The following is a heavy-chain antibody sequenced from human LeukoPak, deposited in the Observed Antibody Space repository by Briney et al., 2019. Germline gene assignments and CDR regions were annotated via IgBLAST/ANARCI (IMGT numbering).Heavy chain of an antibody. Sequence: GGSLRLSCAASGFTFSSYIMNWVRQAPGKGLEWVSSISSSSSYIYYADSVKGRFTISRDNARNSLYLQMNSLRAEDTAVYYCARENIVVVPAEDYWGQGTLVTVSS. CDR3: ARENIVVVPAEDY. CDR1: GFTFSSYI. V-gene: IGHV3-21*01. J-gene: IGHJ4*02. CDR2: ISSSSSYI. D-gene: IGHD2-2*01.